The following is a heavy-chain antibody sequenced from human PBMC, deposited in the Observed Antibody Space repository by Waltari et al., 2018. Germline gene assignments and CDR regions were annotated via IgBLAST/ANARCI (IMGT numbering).Heavy chain of an antibody. CDR3: ACTPAAAISGIDY. CDR1: GRSISSYY. CDR2: IYYSGST. V-gene: IGHV4-59*08. D-gene: IGHD2-2*01. J-gene: IGHJ4*02. Sequence: QVQLQESGPGLVKPSATLSLTCTVSGRSISSYYWSWIRQPPGKGLEWIGYIYYSGSTNDNASLKSRVTISVDTSKNQYSLKLSSVTAADTAVYYCACTPAAAISGIDYWGQGTLVTVSS.